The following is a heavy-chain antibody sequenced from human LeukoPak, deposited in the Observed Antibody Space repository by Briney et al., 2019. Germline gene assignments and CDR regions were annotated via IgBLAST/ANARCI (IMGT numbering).Heavy chain of an antibody. Sequence: GGSLRLSCAASGFTFSNYWMHWVRQAPGKGLEWVANIKQDGSEKYYVGSVKGRFSISRDNAKNSVYLQMNSLRAEDTAVYYCARGDMWWRTRNNWFDPWGQGTLVTVSS. CDR2: IKQDGSEK. CDR1: GFTFSNYW. V-gene: IGHV3-7*01. J-gene: IGHJ5*02. D-gene: IGHD2-21*01. CDR3: ARGDMWWRTRNNWFDP.